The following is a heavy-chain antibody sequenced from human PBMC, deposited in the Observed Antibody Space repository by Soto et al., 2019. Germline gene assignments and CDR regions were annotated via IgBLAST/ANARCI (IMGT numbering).Heavy chain of an antibody. CDR3: AKSRDIVAEGYFDY. D-gene: IGHD5-12*01. Sequence: GGSLRLSCAASGFTFSSYGMHWVRQAPGKGLEWVAVISYDGSNKYYADSVKGRFTISRDNSKNTLYLQMNSLRAEDTAVYYCAKSRDIVAEGYFDYWGQGTLVTVSS. J-gene: IGHJ4*02. V-gene: IGHV3-30*18. CDR2: ISYDGSNK. CDR1: GFTFSSYG.